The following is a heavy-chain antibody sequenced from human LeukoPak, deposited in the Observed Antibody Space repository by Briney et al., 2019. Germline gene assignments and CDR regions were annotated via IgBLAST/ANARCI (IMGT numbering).Heavy chain of an antibody. CDR3: AKEGNAHDYDFWSGYPD. J-gene: IGHJ4*02. V-gene: IGHV3-23*01. CDR1: GFTFSGYA. Sequence: GGSLRLSCAASGFTFSGYAMSWVRRAPGNGLEWVSSISGSGGSTHYADSVKGRFTISRDNSKNTLYLQMNSLRAEDTAVYYCAKEGNAHDYDFWSGYPDWGQGTLVTVSS. CDR2: ISGSGGST. D-gene: IGHD3-3*01.